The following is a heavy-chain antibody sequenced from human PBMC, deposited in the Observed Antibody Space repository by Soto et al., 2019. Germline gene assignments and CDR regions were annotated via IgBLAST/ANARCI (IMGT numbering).Heavy chain of an antibody. CDR1: GGSISSGGYY. Sequence: QVQLQESGPGLVKPSQTLSLTCTVSGGSISSGGYYWSWIRQHPGKGLEWIGYIYYSGSTYYNPSLRSRVTISVDTSKNQFSLKLTSVTAADTAVYYGVCHGSHPNAFDIWGQGTMVTVSS. V-gene: IGHV4-31*03. CDR2: IYYSGST. CDR3: VCHGSHPNAFDI. J-gene: IGHJ3*02.